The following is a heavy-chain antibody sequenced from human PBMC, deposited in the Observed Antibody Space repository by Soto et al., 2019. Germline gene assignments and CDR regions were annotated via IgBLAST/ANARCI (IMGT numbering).Heavy chain of an antibody. Sequence: ASVKVSCKASGYTFTSYGISWVRQAPGQGHEWMGWISTYNGNTNYAQKLQGRVTMTTDTSTSTAYMKLRNLRSDDTAVYYCARVCYSSRRPRGNLNVSGKGTTVTDSS. J-gene: IGHJ6*04. CDR3: ARVCYSSRRPRGNLNV. CDR1: GYTFTSYG. CDR2: ISTYNGNT. V-gene: IGHV1-18*01. D-gene: IGHD6-13*01.